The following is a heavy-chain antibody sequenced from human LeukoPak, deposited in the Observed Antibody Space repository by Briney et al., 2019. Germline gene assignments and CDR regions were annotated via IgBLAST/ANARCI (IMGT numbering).Heavy chain of an antibody. J-gene: IGHJ5*02. CDR1: GDNVSSNSVT. CDR2: TYYRSTWYN. D-gene: IGHD2-2*01. Sequence: SQTLSLTCAISGDNVSSNSVTWNWIRQSPSRGLEWLGRTYYRSTWYNDYAVSVRGRITVNPDTSKNQFSLHLNSVTPEDTAVYYCARRPTQYDCFDPWGQGILVTVSS. V-gene: IGHV6-1*01. CDR3: ARRPTQYDCFDP.